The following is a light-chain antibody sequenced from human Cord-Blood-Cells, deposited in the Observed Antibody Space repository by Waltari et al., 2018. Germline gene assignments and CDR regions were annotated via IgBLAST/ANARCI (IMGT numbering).Light chain of an antibody. V-gene: IGLV2-14*01. Sequence: QSALTQPASVSGSPGQSITISCTGTSSDVGGYNYVSWYQQRPGKAPKLMIYEVSNWPSGVSNRFSGSKSGNTASLTISGLQAEDEADYYCSSYTSSSTLYVFGTGTKVTVL. CDR1: SSDVGGYNY. CDR2: EVS. CDR3: SSYTSSSTLYV. J-gene: IGLJ1*01.